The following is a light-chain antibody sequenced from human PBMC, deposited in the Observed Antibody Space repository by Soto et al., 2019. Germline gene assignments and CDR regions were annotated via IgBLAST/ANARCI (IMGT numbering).Light chain of an antibody. V-gene: IGLV2-14*01. J-gene: IGLJ1*01. CDR3: SSYTTSNTRQIV. Sequence: QSALTQPASVSGSTGQSITISCTGTSSDVGGYNYVSWYQQHPGKAPKFMIYDVSNRPSGVSNRFSGSKSGNTASLTTSGLQAEDEADYYCSSYTTSNTRQIVFGTGTKVTVL. CDR2: DVS. CDR1: SSDVGGYNY.